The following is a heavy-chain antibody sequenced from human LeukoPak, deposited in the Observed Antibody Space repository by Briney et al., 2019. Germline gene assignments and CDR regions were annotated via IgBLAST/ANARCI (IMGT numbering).Heavy chain of an antibody. D-gene: IGHD1-1*01. Sequence: GGSLRLSCTASGFPFIEYSMNWVRQAPGKGLEWIAYIGNDSGNTKYADSVRGRFTISADKAKNSLYLQMNSLRVEDTAVYYCARDHNYAFDNWGQGTLVAVAS. CDR2: IGNDSGNT. CDR1: GFPFIEYS. V-gene: IGHV3-48*01. J-gene: IGHJ4*02. CDR3: ARDHNYAFDN.